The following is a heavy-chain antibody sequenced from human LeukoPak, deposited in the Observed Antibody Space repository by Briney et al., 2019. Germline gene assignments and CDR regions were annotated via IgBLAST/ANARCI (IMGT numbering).Heavy chain of an antibody. CDR3: ARGPPSVSTYYYYMDV. V-gene: IGHV4-34*01. J-gene: IGHJ6*03. CDR2: INHSGST. CDR1: GGSFSGYY. D-gene: IGHD3-16*02. Sequence: PSETLSLTCAVYGGSFSGYYWSWIRQPPGKGLEWIGEINHSGSTNYNPSLKSRVTISVDTSKNQFSLKLSSVTAADTAVYYCARGPPSVSTYYYYMDVWGKGTTVTVSS.